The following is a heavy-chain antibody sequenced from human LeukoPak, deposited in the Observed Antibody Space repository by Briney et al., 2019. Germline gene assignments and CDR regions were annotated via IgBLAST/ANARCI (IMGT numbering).Heavy chain of an antibody. Sequence: ASVKVSCKASGYTFTSYYMHWVRQAPGQGLEWMGWINPNSGGTNYAQKFQGRVTMTRDTSISTAYMELSRLRSDDTAVYYCARHSSSWRPIYEIDYWGQGTLVTVSS. CDR3: ARHSSSWRPIYEIDY. CDR2: INPNSGGT. CDR1: GYTFTSYY. J-gene: IGHJ4*02. D-gene: IGHD6-13*01. V-gene: IGHV1-2*02.